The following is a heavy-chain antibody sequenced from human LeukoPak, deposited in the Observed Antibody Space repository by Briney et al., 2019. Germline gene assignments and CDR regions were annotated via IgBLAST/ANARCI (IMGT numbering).Heavy chain of an antibody. Sequence: GGSLRLSCAASGFTFSSYAMSWVRQAPGRGLEWVSAISGSGGSTYYADSVKGRFTISRDNSKNTLYLQMNSLRAEDTAVYHCAKDGTRYSSGWYEELYYFDYWGQGTLVTVSS. CDR2: ISGSGGST. CDR1: GFTFSSYA. J-gene: IGHJ4*02. D-gene: IGHD6-19*01. V-gene: IGHV3-23*01. CDR3: AKDGTRYSSGWYEELYYFDY.